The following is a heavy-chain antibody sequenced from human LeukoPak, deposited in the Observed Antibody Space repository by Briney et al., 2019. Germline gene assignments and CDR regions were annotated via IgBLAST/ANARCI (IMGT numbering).Heavy chain of an antibody. CDR1: GGTFTSYT. CDR2: INTGNGNT. J-gene: IGHJ5*02. CDR3: ARGAKFRSYGSGTYYTSLPFDP. D-gene: IGHD3-10*01. V-gene: IGHV1-3*03. Sequence: GASVKVSCKASGGTFTSYTMHWVRQAPGQRLEWMGWINTGNGNTKYSQEFQGRVTITRDTSASTAYMELSSLRSEDMAVYYCARGAKFRSYGSGTYYTSLPFDPWGQGTLVTVSS.